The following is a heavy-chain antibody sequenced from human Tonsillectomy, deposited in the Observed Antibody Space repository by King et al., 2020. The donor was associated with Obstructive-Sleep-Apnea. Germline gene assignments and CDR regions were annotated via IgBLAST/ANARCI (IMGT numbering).Heavy chain of an antibody. V-gene: IGHV1-18*04. CDR3: ARRNYYESTWLKDY. J-gene: IGHJ4*02. D-gene: IGHD3-22*01. CDR1: GYTFTNYG. Sequence: QLVQSGGEVKKPGASVKVSCKASGYTFTNYGISWVRQAPGQGLEWMGWIYVYNGNTYYAQKFQGRVTMTTDTSTSTAYMELRSLRSDDTAVYYCARRNYYESTWLKDYWGQGTLVTVSS. CDR2: IYVYNGNT.